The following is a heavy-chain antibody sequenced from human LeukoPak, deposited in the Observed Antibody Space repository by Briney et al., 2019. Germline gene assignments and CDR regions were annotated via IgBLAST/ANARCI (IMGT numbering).Heavy chain of an antibody. CDR1: GYTFTGYY. CDR2: INPNSGGT. J-gene: IGHJ6*03. D-gene: IGHD2-21*01. V-gene: IGHV1-2*02. CDR3: ARSPIAYCYMDV. Sequence: ASVKVSCKASGYTFTGYYMHWVRQAPGQGLEWMGWINPNSGGTNYAQKFQGRVTMTRDTSISTAYMELSRLRSDDTAVYYCARSPIAYCYMDVWGKGTTVTVSS.